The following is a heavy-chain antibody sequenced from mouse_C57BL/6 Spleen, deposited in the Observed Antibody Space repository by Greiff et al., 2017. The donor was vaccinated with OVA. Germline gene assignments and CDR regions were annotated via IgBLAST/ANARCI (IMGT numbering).Heavy chain of an antibody. V-gene: IGHV5-6*01. CDR2: ISSGGSYT. CDR1: GFTFSSYG. CDR3: ARQDSNYGGWYFDV. J-gene: IGHJ1*03. D-gene: IGHD2-5*01. Sequence: EVKLMESGGDLVKPGGSLKLSCAASGFTFSSYGMSWVRQTPDKRLEWVATISSGGSYTYYPDSGKGRFTISRDNAKNTLYLQMSSLKSEDTAMYYCARQDSNYGGWYFDVWGTGTTVTVSS.